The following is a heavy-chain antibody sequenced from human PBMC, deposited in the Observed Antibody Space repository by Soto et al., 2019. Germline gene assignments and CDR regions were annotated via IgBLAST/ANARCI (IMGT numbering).Heavy chain of an antibody. J-gene: IGHJ2*01. Sequence: EQLQQWGAGLLKPSETLSLTCAVYGGSFSGYYWSWIRQPPGKGLEWIGEINHSGSTNYNPSLKSRVTISVDTSKNQFSLKLSSVTAADTAVYYCARDDVTYWYFDLWGRGTLVTVSS. V-gene: IGHV4-34*01. CDR2: INHSGST. CDR3: ARDDVTYWYFDL. CDR1: GGSFSGYY. D-gene: IGHD1-1*01.